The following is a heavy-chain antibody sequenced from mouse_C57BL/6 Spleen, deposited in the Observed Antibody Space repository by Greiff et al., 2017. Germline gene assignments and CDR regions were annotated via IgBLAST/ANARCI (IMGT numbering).Heavy chain of an antibody. CDR2: INPGTGGT. CDR1: GYSFTGYY. J-gene: IGHJ2*01. Sequence: EVQLQQSGPVLVKPGASVKISCKASGYSFTGYYMNWVKQSPEKSLEWIGEINPGTGGTTYNQKFKAKATLTVDKSSSTAYMQLKSLTSEDSAVYYCARNPLLYYFGYWGQGTTLTVAS. V-gene: IGHV1-42*01. CDR3: ARNPLLYYFGY.